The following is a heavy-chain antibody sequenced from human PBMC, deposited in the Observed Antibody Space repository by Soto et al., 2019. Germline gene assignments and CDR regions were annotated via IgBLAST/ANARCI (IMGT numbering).Heavy chain of an antibody. CDR3: ARGGFAGDYDDNDAFDI. Sequence: SVKVSCKASGGTFSSYAISWVRQAPGQGLEWMGGIIPIFGTANYAQKFQGRVTITADESTSTAYMELSSLRSEDTAVYYCARGGFAGDYDDNDAFDIWGQGTMVSVSS. D-gene: IGHD4-17*01. J-gene: IGHJ3*02. V-gene: IGHV1-69*13. CDR2: IIPIFGTA. CDR1: GGTFSSYA.